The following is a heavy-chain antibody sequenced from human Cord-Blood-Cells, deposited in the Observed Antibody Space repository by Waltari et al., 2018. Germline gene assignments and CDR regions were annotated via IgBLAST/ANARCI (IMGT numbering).Heavy chain of an antibody. J-gene: IGHJ4*02. Sequence: EVQLVATGGGLFQPGGSLRPAGAASRLTVRSNYMSGSRQAPGKGLGWVSVIYCDGITDYADSVKGRFTISRDNSKNTLYLQVNSLGAEDTAVYYRARDLYSSSWYYFDYWGQGTLVTVSS. CDR1: RLTVRSNY. CDR3: ARDLYSSSWYYFDY. D-gene: IGHD6-13*01. CDR2: IYCDGIT. V-gene: IGHV3-53*02.